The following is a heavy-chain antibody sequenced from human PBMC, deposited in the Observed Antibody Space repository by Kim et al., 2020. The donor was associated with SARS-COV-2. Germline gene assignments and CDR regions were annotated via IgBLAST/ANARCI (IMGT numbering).Heavy chain of an antibody. CDR1: GDSVSSNSAA. CDR2: TYYRSKWYN. V-gene: IGHV6-1*01. J-gene: IGHJ5*02. D-gene: IGHD6-19*01. CDR3: AREGSYSSGWYRIFDWFDP. Sequence: SQTLSLTCAISGDSVSSNSAAWNWIRQSPSRGLEWLGRTYYRSKWYNDYAVSVKSRITINPDTSKNQFSLQLNSVTPEDTAVYYCAREGSYSSGWYRIFDWFDPWGQGTLVTVSS.